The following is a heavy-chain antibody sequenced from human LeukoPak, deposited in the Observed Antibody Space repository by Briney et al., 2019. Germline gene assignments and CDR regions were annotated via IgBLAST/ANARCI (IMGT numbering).Heavy chain of an antibody. CDR2: TWYDGSNK. V-gene: IGHV3-33*01. D-gene: IGHD3-10*01. CDR1: GFTFRSHG. CDR3: ARDRRGSENYHYFDY. J-gene: IGHJ4*02. Sequence: GGSLRLSCAASGFTFRSHGMHWVRQAPGKGLEWVAVTWYDGSNKYYADSVKGRFTISRDNSKNTLYLEMNSLRAEDTAVYYCARDRRGSENYHYFDYWGQGTLVTVSS.